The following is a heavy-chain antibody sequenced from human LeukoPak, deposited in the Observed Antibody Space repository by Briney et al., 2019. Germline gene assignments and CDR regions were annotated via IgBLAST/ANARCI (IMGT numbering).Heavy chain of an antibody. D-gene: IGHD1-14*01. Sequence: GASVKVSCKASGYTFTDYYMNWVRQAPGQGLELMGWINPKNGGTNYAQKFQGRVTMTRDTSINTAYMEVSGLKSDDTAVYYCAGVIQPLTTETSSDYWGQGTLVTVSS. CDR2: INPKNGGT. CDR1: GYTFTDYY. J-gene: IGHJ4*02. CDR3: AGVIQPLTTETSSDY. V-gene: IGHV1-2*02.